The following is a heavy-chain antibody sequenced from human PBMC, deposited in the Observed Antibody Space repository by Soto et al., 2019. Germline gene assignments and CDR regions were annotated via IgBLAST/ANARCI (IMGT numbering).Heavy chain of an antibody. CDR2: INPNSGGT. CDR3: ARAYGGNFNYYYYYGMAV. V-gene: IGHV1-2*04. Sequence: GASVKVSCKASGYTFTGYYMHWVRQAPGQGLEWMGWINPNSGGTNYAQKFQGWVTMTRDTSISTAYMELSSLRSDDTAVYYCARAYGGNFNYYYYYGMAVWGQGTTVTVSS. D-gene: IGHD4-17*01. J-gene: IGHJ6*02. CDR1: GYTFTGYY.